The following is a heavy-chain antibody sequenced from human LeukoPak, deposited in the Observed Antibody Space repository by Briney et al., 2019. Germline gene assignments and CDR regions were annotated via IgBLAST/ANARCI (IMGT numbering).Heavy chain of an antibody. D-gene: IGHD3-10*01. Sequence: SETLSLTCTVSGGSISSNYWSWIRQPPGKGLEWIGYIYYSGSTNYNPSLKSRVTISVDTSKNQSSLKLSSVTAADTAVYYCARARLLWFGRSVTFDYWGQGTLVTVSS. CDR3: ARARLLWFGRSVTFDY. V-gene: IGHV4-59*08. J-gene: IGHJ4*02. CDR2: IYYSGST. CDR1: GGSISSNY.